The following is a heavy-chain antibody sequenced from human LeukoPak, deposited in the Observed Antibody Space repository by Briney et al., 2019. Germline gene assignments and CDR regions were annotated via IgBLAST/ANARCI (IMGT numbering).Heavy chain of an antibody. V-gene: IGHV3-23*01. CDR3: AKPLSTVTPGDY. CDR2: ISGSDGGT. Sequence: GGSLRLSCAASGFTFSSYAMSWVRQAPGKGLEWVSVISGSDGGTYYADSVKGRFTISRDNSKNTLYLQMNSLRAEDTAVYYCAKPLSTVTPGDYWGQGTLVTVSS. D-gene: IGHD4-17*01. CDR1: GFTFSSYA. J-gene: IGHJ4*02.